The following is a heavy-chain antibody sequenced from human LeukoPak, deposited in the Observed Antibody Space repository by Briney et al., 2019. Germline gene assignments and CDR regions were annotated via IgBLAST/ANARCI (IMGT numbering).Heavy chain of an antibody. CDR1: GFTFSSYG. CDR3: ARGDEFSEFFDY. V-gene: IGHV3-53*01. CDR2: IYTGGGT. D-gene: IGHD3-3*01. Sequence: PGGSLRLSCAASGFTFSSYGMHWVRQAPGKGLEWVSVIYTGGGTYYADSVKGRFTISRDNSKNTLYLQMNSLRVEDTAVYYCARGDEFSEFFDYWGQGTLVTVSS. J-gene: IGHJ4*02.